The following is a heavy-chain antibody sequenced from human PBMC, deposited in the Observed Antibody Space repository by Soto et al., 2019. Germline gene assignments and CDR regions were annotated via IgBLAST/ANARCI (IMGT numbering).Heavy chain of an antibody. CDR3: ARDLSDYSCNWFDP. J-gene: IGHJ5*02. CDR1: GYIFTSYA. CDR2: INAGNGNT. D-gene: IGHD4-4*01. Sequence: ASVKVSCKASGYIFTSYAMHWVRQAPGQRLEWMGWINAGNGNTKYSQKFQGRVTITRDTSASTAYMELSSLRSEDTAVYYCARDLSDYSCNWFDPWGQGTLVTVSS. V-gene: IGHV1-3*01.